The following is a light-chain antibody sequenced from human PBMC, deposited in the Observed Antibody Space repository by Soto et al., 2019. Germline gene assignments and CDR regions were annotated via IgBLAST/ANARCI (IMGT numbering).Light chain of an antibody. CDR2: DNN. Sequence: QSVLTQPPSVSAAPGQKVAISCSGSSSNIGNNYVSWYQQLPGTAPKLLIYDNNKRPSGIPDRFSGSKSGTSATLVIAGLQTGDEADYYCGAWDTSLIDVLFGGGTKVTVL. CDR3: GAWDTSLIDVL. J-gene: IGLJ2*01. CDR1: SSNIGNNY. V-gene: IGLV1-51*01.